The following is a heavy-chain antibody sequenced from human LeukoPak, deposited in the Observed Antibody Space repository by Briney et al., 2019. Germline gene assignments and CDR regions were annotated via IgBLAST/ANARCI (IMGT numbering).Heavy chain of an antibody. V-gene: IGHV1-2*02. CDR3: AAGYSSGWQIARKVFDY. CDR2: INPNSGGT. D-gene: IGHD6-19*01. CDR1: GYTFTGYY. Sequence: WASVKVSCKASGYTFTGYYMHWVRQAPGQGLEWMGWINPNSGGTNYAQKFQERVTITRDMSTSTAYMELSSLRSEDTAVYYCAAGYSSGWQIARKVFDYWGQGTLVTVSS. J-gene: IGHJ4*02.